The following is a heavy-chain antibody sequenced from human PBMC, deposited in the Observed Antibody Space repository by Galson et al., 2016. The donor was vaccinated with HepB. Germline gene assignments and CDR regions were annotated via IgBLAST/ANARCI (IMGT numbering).Heavy chain of an antibody. CDR1: GFTFGDYV. J-gene: IGHJ5*02. D-gene: IGHD6-13*01. CDR3: ARQAASGRRGWFDP. Sequence: SLRLSCAASGFTFGDYVMYWFRQAPGKGLEWVALISFDGSDKYYADSVRGRFTISRDNSKSTLYLQMNSLRVDDTAVYYCARQAASGRRGWFDPWGQGTLVTVSS. V-gene: IGHV3-30*04. CDR2: ISFDGSDK.